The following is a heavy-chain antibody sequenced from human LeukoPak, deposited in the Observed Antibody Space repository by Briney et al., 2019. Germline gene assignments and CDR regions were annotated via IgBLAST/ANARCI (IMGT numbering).Heavy chain of an antibody. D-gene: IGHD3-10*01. CDR3: AKDSHYYGSVTRGWNYFDY. V-gene: IGHV3-23*01. CDR2: ISGSGGST. J-gene: IGHJ4*02. Sequence: PGGSLRLSCAASGFTFSSYAMSWVRQAPGKGLEWVSAISGSGGSTYYADSVKGRFTISRDNSKNTLYLQMNSLRAEDTAVYYCAKDSHYYGSVTRGWNYFDYWGQGTLVTVSS. CDR1: GFTFSSYA.